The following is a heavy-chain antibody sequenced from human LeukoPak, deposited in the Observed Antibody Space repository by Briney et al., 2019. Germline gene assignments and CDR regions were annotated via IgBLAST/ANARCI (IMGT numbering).Heavy chain of an antibody. CDR1: GGTFSSYA. CDR3: ARAKYYDILTGYSTLYYYYYMDV. Sequence: SVKFSCKASGGTFSSYAINWVRQAPGQGLEWMGGIIPIFDTTNYAQKFQGRVTLTTDESTSTAYMELSSLRSEDTAVYYCARAKYYDILTGYSTLYYYYYMDVWGKGTTVTVSS. V-gene: IGHV1-69*05. D-gene: IGHD3-9*01. J-gene: IGHJ6*03. CDR2: IIPIFDTT.